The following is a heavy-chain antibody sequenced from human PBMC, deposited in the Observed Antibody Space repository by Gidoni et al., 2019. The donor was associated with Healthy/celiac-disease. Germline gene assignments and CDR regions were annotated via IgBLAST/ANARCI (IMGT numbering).Heavy chain of an antibody. CDR1: GFTFSNAW. CDR3: TPEPNIVVVPAAMLDAFDI. D-gene: IGHD2-2*01. V-gene: IGHV3-15*01. Sequence: EVQLVESGGGLVKPGGSLRLSCAASGFTFSNAWMSWVRQAPGKGLEWVGRIKSKTDGGTTDYAAPVKGRFTISRDDSKNTLYLQMNSLKTEDTAVYYCTPEPNIVVVPAAMLDAFDIWGQGTMVTVSS. CDR2: IKSKTDGGTT. J-gene: IGHJ3*02.